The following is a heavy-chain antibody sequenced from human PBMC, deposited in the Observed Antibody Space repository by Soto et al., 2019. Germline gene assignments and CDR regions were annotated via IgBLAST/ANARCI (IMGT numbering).Heavy chain of an antibody. CDR1: GYTFTSYG. J-gene: IGHJ4*02. D-gene: IGHD5-12*01. Sequence: QVQLVQSGAEVKKPGASVKVSCKASGYTFTSYGISWVRQAPGQGLEWMGWISAYNGNTNYAQKLQGRVTMTTDTPXXTAYMELRSLRSDDTAVYYCARGDSGYDYPPLLDYWGQGTLVTVSS. CDR3: ARGDSGYDYPPLLDY. CDR2: ISAYNGNT. V-gene: IGHV1-18*01.